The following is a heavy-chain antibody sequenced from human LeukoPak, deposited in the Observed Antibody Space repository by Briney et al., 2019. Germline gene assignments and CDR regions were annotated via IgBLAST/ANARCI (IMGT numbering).Heavy chain of an antibody. V-gene: IGHV3-30*03. J-gene: IGHJ6*02. D-gene: IGHD6-13*01. CDR2: ISYDGSNK. Sequence: PGGSLRLSCAASGFTISSYGMHWVRQAPGKGLEWVAVISYDGSNKYYADSVKGRFTISRDNSKNTLYLQMNSLRAEDTAVYYCASAGYSETYYYYYGMDVWGQGTTVTVSS. CDR3: ASAGYSETYYYYYGMDV. CDR1: GFTISSYG.